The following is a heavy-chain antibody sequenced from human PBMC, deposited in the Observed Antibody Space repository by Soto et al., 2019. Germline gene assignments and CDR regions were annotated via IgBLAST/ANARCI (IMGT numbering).Heavy chain of an antibody. J-gene: IGHJ4*02. D-gene: IGHD6-13*01. CDR3: ARRYGTVFDF. CDR2: IYYSGST. Sequence: QVQLHESGPGLVKPSETLSLTCTVSGGSISSYYWSWIRQPPGKGLEWIGYIYYSGSTNYNPSLKSRVTISVDTSKNQFSLKLSSVTAADTAVYYCARRYGTVFDFWGQGTLVTVSS. CDR1: GGSISSYY. V-gene: IGHV4-59*01.